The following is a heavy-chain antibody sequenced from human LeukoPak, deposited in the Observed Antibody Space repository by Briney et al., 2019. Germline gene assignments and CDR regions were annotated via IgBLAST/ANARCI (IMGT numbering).Heavy chain of an antibody. CDR1: GFTVSGIY. D-gene: IGHD3-10*01. V-gene: IGHV3-53*01. Sequence: GSLRLSCTPSGFTVSGIYMNWVRQPPGKGLEWVSVIYTDGNIYYADSVRGRFTISKDNSKNTVDLLMNSVRAEDTALYFCAKGKFGDPLNYWGQGTLVTVSS. CDR2: IYTDGNI. CDR3: AKGKFGDPLNY. J-gene: IGHJ4*02.